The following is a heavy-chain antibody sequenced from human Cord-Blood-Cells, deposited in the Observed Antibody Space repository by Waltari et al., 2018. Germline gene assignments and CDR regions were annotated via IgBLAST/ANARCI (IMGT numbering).Heavy chain of an antibody. D-gene: IGHD6-6*01. Sequence: QVQLVQSGAEVKKPGASVKVSCKASGYTFTGYYMHWARPAPGQGLEWMGWINPNSGGTNYAQKFQGRVTMTRDTSISTAYMELSRLRSDDTAMYYCARDLDSSSSGVFIAFDIWGQGTMVTVSS. CDR2: INPNSGGT. CDR1: GYTFTGYY. CDR3: ARDLDSSSSGVFIAFDI. J-gene: IGHJ3*02. V-gene: IGHV1-2*02.